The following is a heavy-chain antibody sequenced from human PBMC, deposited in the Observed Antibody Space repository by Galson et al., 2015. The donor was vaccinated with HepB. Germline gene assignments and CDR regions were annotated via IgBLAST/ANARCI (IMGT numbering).Heavy chain of an antibody. V-gene: IGHV1-69*02. CDR2: IIPILGIA. J-gene: IGHJ3*02. CDR3: ARGITMVRELSRGDAFDI. D-gene: IGHD3-10*01. Sequence: SVKVSCKASGGTFSSYTISWVRQAPGQGLEWMGRIIPILGIANYAQKFQGRVTITADKSTSTAYMELSSLRSEDTAVYYCARGITMVRELSRGDAFDIRGQGTMVTVSS. CDR1: GGTFSSYT.